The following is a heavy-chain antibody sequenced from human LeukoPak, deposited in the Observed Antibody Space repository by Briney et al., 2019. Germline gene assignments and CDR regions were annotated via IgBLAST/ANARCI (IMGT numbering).Heavy chain of an antibody. CDR2: ISYDGSNK. J-gene: IGHJ4*02. D-gene: IGHD3-10*01. CDR3: ALVVYYYGSGSYSPFDY. Sequence: PGRSLRLACAASGFTFSTYAMHWVRQAPGKGLEWVAVISYDGSNKHYADSVKGRFTISRDNSKNTLYLQMNSLRAEDTAVYYCALVVYYYGSGSYSPFDYWGQGTLVTVSS. CDR1: GFTFSTYA. V-gene: IGHV3-30*03.